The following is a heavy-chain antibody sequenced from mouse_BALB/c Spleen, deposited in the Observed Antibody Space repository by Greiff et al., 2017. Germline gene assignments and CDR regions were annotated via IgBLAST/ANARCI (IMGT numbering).Heavy chain of an antibody. CDR3: ARDYYGSSYPFAY. J-gene: IGHJ3*01. Sequence: EVKLVESGGGLVKPGGSLKLSCAASGFAFSSYDMSWVRQTPEKRLEWVAYISSGGGSTYYPDTVKGRFTISRDNAKNTLYLQMSSLKSEDTAMYYCARDYYGSSYPFAYWGQGTLDTVSA. CDR1: GFAFSSYD. V-gene: IGHV5-12-1*01. D-gene: IGHD1-1*01. CDR2: ISSGGGST.